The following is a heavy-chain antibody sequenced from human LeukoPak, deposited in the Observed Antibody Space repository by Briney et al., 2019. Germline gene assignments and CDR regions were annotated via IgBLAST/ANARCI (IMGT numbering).Heavy chain of an antibody. CDR2: ISSSGSTI. CDR3: ARDQYDSSGYYYGFRWFDP. V-gene: IGHV3-11*01. Sequence: GSLRLSCAASGFTFSDYYMSWIRQAPGKGLEWVSYISSSGSTIYYADSVKGRFTISRDNAKNSLYLQMNSLRAEDTAVYYCARDQYDSSGYYYGFRWFDPWGQGTLVTVSS. D-gene: IGHD3-22*01. CDR1: GFTFSDYY. J-gene: IGHJ5*02.